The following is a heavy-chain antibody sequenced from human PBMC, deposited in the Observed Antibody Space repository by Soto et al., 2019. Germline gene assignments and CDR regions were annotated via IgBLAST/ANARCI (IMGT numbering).Heavy chain of an antibody. V-gene: IGHV3-23*01. CDR2: ISGSGGNT. CDR3: AKNGGSAYNYYMDV. D-gene: IGHD3-10*01. Sequence: GGSLRLSCAASGFTFSTYAMTWVRQAPGKGLEWVSTISGSGGNTYYADSVKGRVTISRDNSKNTLYLQVNSLRAEDTAVYYCAKNGGSAYNYYMDVCGKGTTVTVSS. J-gene: IGHJ6*03. CDR1: GFTFSTYA.